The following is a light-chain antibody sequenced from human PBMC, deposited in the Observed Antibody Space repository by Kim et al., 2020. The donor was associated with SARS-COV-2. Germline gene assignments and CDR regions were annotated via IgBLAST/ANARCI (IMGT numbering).Light chain of an antibody. J-gene: IGKJ1*01. CDR3: QRYNNYPWT. CDR2: KAS. CDR1: HSIGIW. V-gene: IGKV1-5*03. Sequence: DIQMTQSPSTLSASVGDRVSITCRASHSIGIWLAWYQKRPGKAPKLLIYKASTLESGVPSRFSGTGSGTEFTLTINSLQPDDFASYYCQRYNNYPWTFGQGTKVDIK.